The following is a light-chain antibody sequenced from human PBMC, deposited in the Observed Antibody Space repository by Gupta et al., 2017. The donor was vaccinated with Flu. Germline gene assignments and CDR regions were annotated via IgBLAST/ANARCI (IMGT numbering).Light chain of an antibody. J-gene: IGKJ1*01. CDR3: QQSDNNPWT. Sequence: PSSLSASVGVRVTITCRASQSISTYLNWYQQKPGKAPKLLIYAASNLQSGVPSRFSGSGSGTDFTLTISSLQPEDFAAYYCQQSDNNPWTFGQGTKVEIK. V-gene: IGKV1-39*01. CDR2: AAS. CDR1: QSISTY.